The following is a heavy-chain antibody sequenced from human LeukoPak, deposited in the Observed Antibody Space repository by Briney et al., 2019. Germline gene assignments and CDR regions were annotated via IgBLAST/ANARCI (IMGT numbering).Heavy chain of an antibody. J-gene: IGHJ5*02. V-gene: IGHV1-69*04. CDR2: IIPILGIA. CDR3: ARDVGRHIVVVTAIPGWFDP. Sequence: ASVKVSCKASGGTFSSYAISWVRQAPGQGLEWMGRIIPILGIANYAQKFQGRVTITADKSTSTAYMELSSLRSEDTAVYYCARDVGRHIVVVTAIPGWFDPWGQGTLVTVSS. D-gene: IGHD2-21*02. CDR1: GGTFSSYA.